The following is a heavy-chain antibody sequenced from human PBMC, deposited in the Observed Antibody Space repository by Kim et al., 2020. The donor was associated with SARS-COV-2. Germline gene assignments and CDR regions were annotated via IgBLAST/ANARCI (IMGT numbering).Heavy chain of an antibody. CDR3: ARVSGSRYYYGMDV. V-gene: IGHV3-7*03. Sequence: GGSLRLSCAASGFTFSSYWMSWVRQAPGKGLVWVANIKQDGSEKYYVDSVKGRFTISRDNAKNSLYLQMNSLRAEDTAVYYCARVSGSRYYYGMDVWGQGTTVTVSS. CDR1: GFTFSSYW. J-gene: IGHJ6*02. CDR2: IKQDGSEK. D-gene: IGHD6-25*01.